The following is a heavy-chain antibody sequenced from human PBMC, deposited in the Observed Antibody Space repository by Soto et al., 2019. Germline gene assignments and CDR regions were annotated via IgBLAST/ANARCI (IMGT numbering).Heavy chain of an antibody. J-gene: IGHJ2*01. D-gene: IGHD1-7*01. Sequence: EVQLVESGGGLVQPGGSLRLSCAASGFTFSSYDMHWVRQATGKGLEWVSAIGTAGDTYYPGSVKGRFTISRENAKNSLYLKMTRLRAEDTAVYYCERGQGGDITGTTSGEDEYFDLWGRGTLVTVSS. V-gene: IGHV3-13*01. CDR3: ERGQGGDITGTTSGEDEYFDL. CDR1: GFTFSSYD. CDR2: IGTAGDT.